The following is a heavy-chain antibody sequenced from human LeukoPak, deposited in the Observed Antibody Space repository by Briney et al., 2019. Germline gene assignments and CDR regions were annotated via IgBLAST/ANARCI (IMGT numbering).Heavy chain of an antibody. CDR3: TRVIVAVPGYFDYFDF. V-gene: IGHV3-7*01. J-gene: IGHJ4*02. CDR1: GFSCSNHY. D-gene: IGHD6-19*01. CDR2: INEDGSNK. Sequence: GGSLRLSCTASGFSCSNHYMRWIRQAPGERLEWVANINEDGSNKWQLGSVKGRFTVSRDNARNSLYLQMNSLRVEDAAVYYCTRVIVAVPGYFDYFDFWGQGVLVTVSS.